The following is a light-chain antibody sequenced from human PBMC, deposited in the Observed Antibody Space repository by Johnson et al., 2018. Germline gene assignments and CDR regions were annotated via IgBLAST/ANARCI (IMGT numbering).Light chain of an antibody. Sequence: QSVLTQPPSVSAAPGQKVTISCSGSSSNIGNNYVSWYQQLPGTAPKLLIYENNKRPSGIPDRFSGSKSGTSATLGITGLQAGDEADYYCGTWDLSLSAGNVFGTGTKVTVL. V-gene: IGLV1-51*02. CDR3: GTWDLSLSAGNV. J-gene: IGLJ1*01. CDR2: ENN. CDR1: SSNIGNNY.